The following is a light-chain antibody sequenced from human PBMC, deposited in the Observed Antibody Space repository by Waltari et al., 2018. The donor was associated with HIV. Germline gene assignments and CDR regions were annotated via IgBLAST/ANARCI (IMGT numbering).Light chain of an antibody. CDR1: SSDVGVYNS. J-gene: IGLJ1*01. CDR3: KSKTSSSTPCV. CDR2: DVS. Sequence: QSALTQPASVSGSPGQSITISCTGTSSDVGVYNSVAWYQQHPGKATKLILYDVSNRPSGVPYRFSGSKSGNTASLTISGLQAEDEADYYCKSKTSSSTPCVFGTGTKVTVL. V-gene: IGLV2-14*03.